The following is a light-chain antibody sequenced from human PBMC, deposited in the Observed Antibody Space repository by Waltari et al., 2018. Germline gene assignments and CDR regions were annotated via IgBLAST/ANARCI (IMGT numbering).Light chain of an antibody. Sequence: IQLTQSPSSLSASVGDRVTITCRASQGISSYLAWYQQKPGKAPKLLIYAASTLQSGVPSRFSGSGSGTDFTLTISSLQPEDFATYYCQQLNSYPRALTFGGVTKVEIK. CDR1: QGISSY. V-gene: IGKV1-9*01. J-gene: IGKJ4*01. CDR3: QQLNSYPRALT. CDR2: AAS.